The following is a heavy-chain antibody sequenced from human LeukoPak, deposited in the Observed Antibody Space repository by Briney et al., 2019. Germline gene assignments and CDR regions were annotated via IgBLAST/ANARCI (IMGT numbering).Heavy chain of an antibody. Sequence: GGPLRLSCAASGISFDDYAMHWVRQAPGKGLEWVSGISWNSGSIGYADSVKGRFTISRDNAKNSLYLQMNSLRAEDTALYYCAKATVTDVGYFDYWGQGTLVTVSS. V-gene: IGHV3-9*01. CDR2: ISWNSGSI. CDR1: GISFDDYA. J-gene: IGHJ4*02. D-gene: IGHD4-17*01. CDR3: AKATVTDVGYFDY.